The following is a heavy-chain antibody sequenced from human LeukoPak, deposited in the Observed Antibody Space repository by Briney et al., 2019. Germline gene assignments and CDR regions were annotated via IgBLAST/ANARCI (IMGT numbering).Heavy chain of an antibody. CDR3: AREVSGRGWYNDY. CDR1: GFTFSSHG. CDR2: ISGSGDNT. Sequence: PGGSLRLSCAASGFTFSSHGMSWVRQAPGKGLEWVSTISGSGDNTYYADSAKGRFTISRDNSKNTLYLQMNSLRAEDTAVYYCAREVSGRGWYNDYWGQGTLVTVSS. V-gene: IGHV3-23*01. J-gene: IGHJ4*02. D-gene: IGHD6-19*01.